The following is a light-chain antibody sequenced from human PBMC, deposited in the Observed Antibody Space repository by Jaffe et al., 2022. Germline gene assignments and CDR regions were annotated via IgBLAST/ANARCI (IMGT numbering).Light chain of an antibody. CDR3: QQFGDSPRYT. CDR2: AAS. Sequence: EIVLTQSPGTLPLSPGERATLSCRASQSISSSYLSWYQQKPGQAPRLLIYAASSRATGIPDRFSGSGSGTDFTLTISRLEPEDFAVYYCQQFGDSPRYTFGQGTKLEIK. J-gene: IGKJ2*01. CDR1: QSISSSY. V-gene: IGKV3-20*01.